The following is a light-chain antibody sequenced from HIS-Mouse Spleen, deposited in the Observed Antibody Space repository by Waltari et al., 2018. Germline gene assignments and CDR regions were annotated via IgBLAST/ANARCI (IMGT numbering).Light chain of an antibody. J-gene: IGLJ3*02. Sequence: QSALTQPASVSGSPGQSITISCTGTSSDVGSYNLFSWDQQHPGKAPKRMIYEGSKRPSGVSNRFSGSKSGNTASLTISGLQAEDEADYYCCSYAGSSTWVFGGGTKLTVL. CDR3: CSYAGSSTWV. CDR1: SSDVGSYNL. CDR2: EGS. V-gene: IGLV2-23*01.